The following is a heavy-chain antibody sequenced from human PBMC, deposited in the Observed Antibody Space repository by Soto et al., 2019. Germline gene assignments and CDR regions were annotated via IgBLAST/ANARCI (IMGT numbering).Heavy chain of an antibody. CDR3: ARQVLRYFDWPPLTGRWFDP. V-gene: IGHV5-51*01. J-gene: IGHJ5*02. CDR2: IYPGDSDT. Sequence: PGESLKISCKGSGYSLTSYWIGWVRQMPGKGLEWMGIIYPGDSDTRYSPSFQGQVTISADKSISTAYLQWSSLKASDTAMYYCARQVLRYFDWPPLTGRWFDPWGQGXLVTVSS. D-gene: IGHD3-9*01. CDR1: GYSLTSYW.